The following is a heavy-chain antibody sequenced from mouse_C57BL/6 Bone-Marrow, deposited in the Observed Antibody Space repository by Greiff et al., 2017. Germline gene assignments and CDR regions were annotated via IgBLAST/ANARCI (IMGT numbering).Heavy chain of an antibody. CDR1: GYTFTSYW. J-gene: IGHJ4*01. Sequence: QVQLKQPGAELVKPGASVKLSCKASGYTFTSYWMHWVKPRPGRGLEWIGRIDPNSGGTKYNEKFKSKATLTVDKPSRTAYMQLSSLTSEDSAVYYCASDRDYGSPFMDYWGQGTSVTVSS. D-gene: IGHD1-1*01. CDR3: ASDRDYGSPFMDY. CDR2: IDPNSGGT. V-gene: IGHV1-72*01.